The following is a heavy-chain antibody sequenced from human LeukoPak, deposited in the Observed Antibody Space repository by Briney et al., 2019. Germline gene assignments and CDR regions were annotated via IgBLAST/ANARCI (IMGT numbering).Heavy chain of an antibody. CDR1: GFTFSNYN. CDR2: IRSSTTYV. CDR3: ARDWLGMDV. V-gene: IGHV3-21*01. J-gene: IGHJ6*04. Sequence: GGSLRLSCAASGFTFSNYNMNWVRQAPGKGLEWVSSIRSSTTYVYYADSVKGRFTISRDNAKNTLYLQMNSLRAEDTAVYYCARDWLGMDVWGKGTTVTVSS. D-gene: IGHD5-12*01.